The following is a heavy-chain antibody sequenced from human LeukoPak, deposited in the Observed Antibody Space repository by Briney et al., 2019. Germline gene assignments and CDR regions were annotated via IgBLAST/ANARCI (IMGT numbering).Heavy chain of an antibody. CDR3: ARGRYGDHGLDY. CDR1: GGSFSGYY. D-gene: IGHD4-17*01. CDR2: INHSGST. J-gene: IGHJ4*02. Sequence: KPSETLSLTCAVHGGSFSGYYWSWIRQPPGKGLEWIGEINHSGSTNYNPSLKSRVTISVDTSKNQFSLKLSSVTAADTAVYYCARGRYGDHGLDYWGQGTLVTVSS. V-gene: IGHV4-34*01.